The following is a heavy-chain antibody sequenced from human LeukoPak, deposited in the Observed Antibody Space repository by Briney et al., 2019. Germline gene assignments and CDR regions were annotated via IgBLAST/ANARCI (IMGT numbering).Heavy chain of an antibody. D-gene: IGHD2-8*01. Sequence: SETLSLTCTVSGYSISNGYYWSWIRQPPGKGLEWIGEINHSGSTNYNPSLKSRVTISVDTSKNQFSLKLSSVTAADTAVYYCARGRSNGWFYWGQGTLVTVSS. CDR1: GYSISNGYY. CDR3: ARGRSNGWFY. CDR2: INHSGST. J-gene: IGHJ4*02. V-gene: IGHV4-34*01.